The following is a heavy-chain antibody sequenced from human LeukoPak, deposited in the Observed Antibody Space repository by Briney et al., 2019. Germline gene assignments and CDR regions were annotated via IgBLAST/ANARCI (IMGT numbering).Heavy chain of an antibody. D-gene: IGHD2-2*01. V-gene: IGHV3-7*01. Sequence: GGSLRLSCAGSGFTFSSYWMSWVRQAPGKGLEWVANIKQDGSEKHYVDSVKGRFTISRDNAKNSLYLQMNSLRVEDTAVYYCARDDCSSTSCYLVAWSLAYYYGMDVWGQGTTVTVSS. J-gene: IGHJ6*02. CDR2: IKQDGSEK. CDR3: ARDDCSSTSCYLVAWSLAYYYGMDV. CDR1: GFTFSSYW.